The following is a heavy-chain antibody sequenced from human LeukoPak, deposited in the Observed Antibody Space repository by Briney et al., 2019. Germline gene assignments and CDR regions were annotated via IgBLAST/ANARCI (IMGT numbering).Heavy chain of an antibody. J-gene: IGHJ4*02. CDR3: ATIADFWSGYGDY. CDR2: IYPGDSDT. V-gene: IGHV5-51*01. CDR1: GYRFTNYW. D-gene: IGHD3-3*01. Sequence: GESLKISCKGTGYRFTNYWIGWVRQMPGKGLEWMGIIYPGDSDTRYSPSFQGQVTISADKSISTAYLQWSSLKASDTAMYYCATIADFWSGYGDYWGQGTLVTVSS.